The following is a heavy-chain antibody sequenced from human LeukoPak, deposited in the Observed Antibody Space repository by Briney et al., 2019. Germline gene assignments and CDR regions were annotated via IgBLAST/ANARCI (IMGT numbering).Heavy chain of an antibody. CDR2: ISGSGGST. V-gene: IGHV3-23*01. D-gene: IGHD3-10*01. Sequence: PGGSLRLSCAASGFTFSSYAMSWIRQAPGKGLEWVSAISGSGGSTYYADSVKGRFTISRDNSKNTLYLQMNSLRAEDTAVYCCAKAPRELLWFGYYFDYWGQGTLVTVSS. CDR1: GFTFSSYA. CDR3: AKAPRELLWFGYYFDY. J-gene: IGHJ4*02.